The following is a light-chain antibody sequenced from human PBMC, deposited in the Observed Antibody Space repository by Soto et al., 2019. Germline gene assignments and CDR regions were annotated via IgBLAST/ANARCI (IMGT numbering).Light chain of an antibody. Sequence: EIVLTQSPGTLSLSPGERATLSCRASQSVSSNYLAWYQQKPGQAPKVLIYRAYIRATGIPDRFTGSGSGTDFTLTIRRLEPEDFAVYYCKQYGSSPLTVGGGTKVDIK. CDR1: QSVSSNY. CDR2: RAY. V-gene: IGKV3-20*01. CDR3: KQYGSSPLT. J-gene: IGKJ4*01.